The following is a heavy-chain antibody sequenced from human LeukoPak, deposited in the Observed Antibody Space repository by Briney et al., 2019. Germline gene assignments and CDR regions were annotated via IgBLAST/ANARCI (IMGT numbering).Heavy chain of an antibody. CDR3: ARVGLELPTHFDY. J-gene: IGHJ4*02. Sequence: GGSLRLSCAASGFTFSSYSMNWVLQAPGKGLEWVSSISSSSYIYYADSVKGRFTISRDNAKNSLYLQMNSLRAEDTAVYYCARVGLELPTHFDYWGQGTLVTVSS. D-gene: IGHD2-15*01. CDR1: GFTFSSYS. V-gene: IGHV3-21*01. CDR2: ISSSSYI.